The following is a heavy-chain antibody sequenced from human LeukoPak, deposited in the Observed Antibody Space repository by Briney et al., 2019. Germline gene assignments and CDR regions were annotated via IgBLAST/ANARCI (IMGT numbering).Heavy chain of an antibody. V-gene: IGHV1-18*04. CDR1: GYTFTSHW. CDR3: ARESVGATLVDY. D-gene: IGHD1-26*01. J-gene: IGHJ4*02. CDR2: ISAYNGNT. Sequence: ASVKVSCKTFGYTFTSHWMHWVRQAPGQGLEWMGWISAYNGNTNYAQKLQGRVTMTTDTSTSTAYMELRSLRSDDTAVYYCARESVGATLVDYWGQGTLVTVSS.